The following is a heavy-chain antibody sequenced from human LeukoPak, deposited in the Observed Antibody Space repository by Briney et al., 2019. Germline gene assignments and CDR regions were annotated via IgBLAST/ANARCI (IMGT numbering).Heavy chain of an antibody. CDR3: ASSASLVCLDY. V-gene: IGHV3-53*01. CDR1: GFTVSSNY. J-gene: IGHJ4*02. CDR2: IYSGGST. D-gene: IGHD2-2*01. Sequence: GGYVRLSCAASGFTVSSNYMSWVRQAPGKGLEWVSVIYSGGSTYYADCVKGRFTISRDNSKNMLFLQMNSLRAEDTAVYFCASSASLVCLDYWGQGTLVTVS.